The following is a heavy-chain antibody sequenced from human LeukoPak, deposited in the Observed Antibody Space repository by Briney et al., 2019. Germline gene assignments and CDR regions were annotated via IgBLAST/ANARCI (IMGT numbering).Heavy chain of an antibody. CDR2: IWHDGSNK. V-gene: IGHV3-33*01. J-gene: IGHJ4*02. Sequence: GGSLRLSCGASGFTFSLYGMHWVRQAPGKGLGWVALIWHDGSNKYYGDSVRGRFTISRDNSKNTLYLEMNNLGAEDTAFYYCVRDNLDYGDGGIGYWGQGTLVAVSS. D-gene: IGHD4-17*01. CDR1: GFTFSLYG. CDR3: VRDNLDYGDGGIGY.